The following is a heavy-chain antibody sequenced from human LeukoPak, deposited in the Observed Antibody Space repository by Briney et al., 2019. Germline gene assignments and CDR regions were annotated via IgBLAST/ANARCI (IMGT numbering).Heavy chain of an antibody. CDR3: ARSIGLTGGGVDV. CDR1: GFAFSDYN. D-gene: IGHD3-9*01. V-gene: IGHV3-11*01. Sequence: KAGGSLRLSCAASGFAFSDYNMNWDRQAPGKGLEWVSYITNGGSTIHHADSVKGRFTISRDNAKKTLYLQMNSLRAEDTAVYYCARSIGLTGGGVDVWGQGTTVTVSS. CDR2: ITNGGSTI. J-gene: IGHJ6*02.